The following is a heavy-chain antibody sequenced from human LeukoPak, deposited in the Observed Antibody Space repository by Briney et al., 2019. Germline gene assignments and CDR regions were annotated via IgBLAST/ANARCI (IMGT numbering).Heavy chain of an antibody. CDR2: IYYSGST. V-gene: IGHV4-39*07. CDR1: GGSISSSSYY. J-gene: IGHJ3*02. D-gene: IGHD5-24*01. CDR3: ASGPMAPQAFDI. Sequence: SETLSLTCTVSGGSISSSSYYWGWIRQPPGKGLEWIGSIYYSGSTYYNPSLKSRVTISVDTSKNQFSLKLSSVTAADTAVYYCASGPMAPQAFDIWGQGTMVTVSS.